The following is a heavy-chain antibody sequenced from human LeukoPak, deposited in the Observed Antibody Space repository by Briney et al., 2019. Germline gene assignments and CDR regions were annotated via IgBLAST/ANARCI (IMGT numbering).Heavy chain of an antibody. CDR2: ISAYNGDT. D-gene: IGHD2-8*02. Sequence: GASVNVSCKASGYTFNTYGIIWVRQAPGQGLDWMGWISAYNGDTTYAQKLQGRVTLTTDASTSTAYMELRSLRSDDTAVYYCARESTGGSFDIDYWGQGTLVTVSS. CDR3: ARESTGGSFDIDY. CDR1: GYTFNTYG. J-gene: IGHJ4*02. V-gene: IGHV1-18*01.